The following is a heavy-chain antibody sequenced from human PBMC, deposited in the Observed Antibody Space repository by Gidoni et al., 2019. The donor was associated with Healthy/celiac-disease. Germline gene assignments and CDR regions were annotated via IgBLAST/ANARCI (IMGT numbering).Heavy chain of an antibody. Sequence: QVQLQESGPGLVKPSQTLSLTYTVSGGPISSGGYYWSWIRQHPGKGLEWIGYIYYSGSTYYNPSLKSRVTISVDTSKNQFSLKLSSVTAADTAVYYCARGNHGGNPNWFDPWGQGTLVTVSS. CDR3: ARGNHGGNPNWFDP. D-gene: IGHD2-15*01. V-gene: IGHV4-31*03. CDR2: IYYSGST. J-gene: IGHJ5*02. CDR1: GGPISSGGYY.